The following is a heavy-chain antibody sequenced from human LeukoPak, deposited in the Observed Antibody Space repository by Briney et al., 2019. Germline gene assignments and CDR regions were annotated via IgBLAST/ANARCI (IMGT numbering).Heavy chain of an antibody. D-gene: IGHD1-1*01. CDR3: ARDPGATGTTSFDY. V-gene: IGHV3-7*01. CDR2: VQQDGSEK. J-gene: IGHJ4*02. Sequence: PGGSLRLSCAASGFTFRNFWMTWVRQAPGKGLEWVANVQQDGSEKYYVDSVKGRFTISRDNAKNSLYLQMNSLRAEDTAVYYCARDPGATGTTSFDYWGQGTLVTVSS. CDR1: GFTFRNFW.